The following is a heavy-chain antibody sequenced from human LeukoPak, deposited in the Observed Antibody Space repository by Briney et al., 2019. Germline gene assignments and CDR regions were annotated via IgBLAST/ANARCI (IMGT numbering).Heavy chain of an antibody. Sequence: PGGSLRLSCAASGFTFSSYWMSWVREAPGKGLEWGANIKQEGSEKYYVDSVKGRFTISRDNAKNSLYLQMNRLRAEDTAVYYCARATDYYYYYYMDVWGKGTTVTVSS. CDR3: ARATDYYYYYYMDV. CDR1: GFTFSSYW. J-gene: IGHJ6*03. V-gene: IGHV3-7*01. CDR2: IKQEGSEK.